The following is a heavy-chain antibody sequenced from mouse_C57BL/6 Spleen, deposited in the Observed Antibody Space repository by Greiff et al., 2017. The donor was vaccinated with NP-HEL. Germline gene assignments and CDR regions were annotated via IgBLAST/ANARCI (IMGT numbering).Heavy chain of an antibody. V-gene: IGHV5-16*01. CDR3: ARERELGSFDY. D-gene: IGHD4-1*01. J-gene: IGHJ2*01. CDR2: INYDGSST. Sequence: EVKLMESEGGLVQPGSSMKLSCTASGFTFSDYYMAWVRQVPEKGLEWVANINYDGSSTYYLDSLKSRFIISRDNAKNILYLQMSSLKSEDTATYYCARERELGSFDYWGQGTTLTVSS. CDR1: GFTFSDYY.